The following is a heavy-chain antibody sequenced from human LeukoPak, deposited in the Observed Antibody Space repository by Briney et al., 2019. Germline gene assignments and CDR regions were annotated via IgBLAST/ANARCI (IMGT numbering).Heavy chain of an antibody. CDR2: IYYRGST. V-gene: IGHV4-59*01. D-gene: IGHD5-24*01. J-gene: IGHJ5*02. CDR3: TRGEMAIWFDP. CDR1: GDSINNYY. Sequence: SETLSLTCTVSGDSINNYYWSWIRQPPGKGLEWIGYIYYRGSTNNNPSLKSRVTISVDTSKNQFSLKLNSVTAADTAVYYCTRGEMAIWFDPWGQGTLVTVSS.